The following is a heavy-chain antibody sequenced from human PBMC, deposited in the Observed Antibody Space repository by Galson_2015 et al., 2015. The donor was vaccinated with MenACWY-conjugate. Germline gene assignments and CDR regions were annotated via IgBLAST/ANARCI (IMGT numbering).Heavy chain of an antibody. Sequence: SLRLSCATSGFTFSFHWMSWVRQAPGKGLEWVANIKQDGTEKYYLDSVKGRFTISRDNTKNSLYLQMNSLRGDDTAVYYCARIPTWGSSFGYFDYWGQGILVAVSS. CDR3: ARIPTWGSSFGYFDY. D-gene: IGHD7-27*01. CDR2: IKQDGTEK. V-gene: IGHV3-7*03. CDR1: GFTFSFHW. J-gene: IGHJ4*02.